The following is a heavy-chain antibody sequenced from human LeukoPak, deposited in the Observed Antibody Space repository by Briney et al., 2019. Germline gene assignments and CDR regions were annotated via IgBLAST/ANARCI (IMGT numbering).Heavy chain of an antibody. CDR3: AREDSGWQTDY. V-gene: IGHV1-46*03. Sequence: GASLWVSCKASVYTFTSYYMHWVRQAPGEGRECRGVINPSGGGTSYAQKFQGRVTMTSDTSTSTVYMELSSLRSEDTAVYYCAREDSGWQTDYWGQGTLVTVSS. D-gene: IGHD6-19*01. CDR2: INPSGGGT. J-gene: IGHJ4*02. CDR1: VYTFTSYY.